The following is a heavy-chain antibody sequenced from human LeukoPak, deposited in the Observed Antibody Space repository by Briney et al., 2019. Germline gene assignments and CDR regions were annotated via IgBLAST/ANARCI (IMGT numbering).Heavy chain of an antibody. CDR3: AKDGRDSSRSEEPDYFDY. D-gene: IGHD6-13*01. Sequence: GGSLRLSCAASGFTFSSYGMHWVRQAPGKGLEWVAVISYDGSNEYYADSVKGRFTISRDNSKNTLYLQMSSLRAEDTAVYYCAKDGRDSSRSEEPDYFDYWGQGTLVTVSS. V-gene: IGHV3-30*18. CDR2: ISYDGSNE. CDR1: GFTFSSYG. J-gene: IGHJ4*02.